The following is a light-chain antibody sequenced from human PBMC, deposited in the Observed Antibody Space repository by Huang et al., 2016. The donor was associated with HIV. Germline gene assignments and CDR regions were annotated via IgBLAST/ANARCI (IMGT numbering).Light chain of an antibody. Sequence: VMTQSPATLSVSPGERATLSCRASESILRNLAWYQQRPGQPPRLLIDGASVRRPCIPDRFRGSGSGTEFSLTISSLQSEDFAVYYCQQYNKWPPYTYGQGTKLEIK. CDR2: GAS. V-gene: IGKV3-15*01. CDR1: ESILRN. J-gene: IGKJ2*01. CDR3: QQYNKWPPYT.